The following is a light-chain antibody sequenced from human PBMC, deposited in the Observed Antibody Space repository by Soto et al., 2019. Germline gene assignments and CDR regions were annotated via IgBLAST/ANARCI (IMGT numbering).Light chain of an antibody. CDR1: SSNIGSNP. Sequence: QSVLTQPPSASGTPGQRVTISCSGSSSNIGSNPVNWYQQLPGTAPKLLIYSNDQRPSGVPDRFSGSKSGTSGSLAISGLQSEDEADYYCCSYAGRYTLVFGGGTKLTVL. V-gene: IGLV1-44*01. CDR3: CSYAGRYTLV. CDR2: SND. J-gene: IGLJ2*01.